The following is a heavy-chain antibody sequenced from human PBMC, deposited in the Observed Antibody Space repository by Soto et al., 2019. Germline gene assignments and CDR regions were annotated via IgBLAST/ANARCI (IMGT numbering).Heavy chain of an antibody. CDR3: ARDCTNGVCYSNYYYYYGMDV. D-gene: IGHD2-8*01. J-gene: IGHJ6*02. V-gene: IGHV6-1*01. Sequence: QVQLQQSGPGLVKPSQTLSLTCAISGDSVSSNSAAWNWIRQSPSRGLEWLGRTYYRSKWYNDYSVSGKSRINLHPETSKNQFFLPLNSVTPEDKAVYYCARDCTNGVCYSNYYYYYGMDVWGQGTTVTVSS. CDR2: TYYRSKWYN. CDR1: GDSVSSNSAA.